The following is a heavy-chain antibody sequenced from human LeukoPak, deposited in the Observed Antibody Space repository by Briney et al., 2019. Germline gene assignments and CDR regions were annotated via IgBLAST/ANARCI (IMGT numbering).Heavy chain of an antibody. Sequence: PEASVTVSCKASGGTFSSYAISWVRQAPGQGLEWMGRIIPILGIANYAQKFQGRVTITADKSTSTAYMELSSLRSEDTAVYYCAGGYCSGGSCSNWFDPWGQGTLVTVSS. J-gene: IGHJ5*02. D-gene: IGHD2-15*01. CDR2: IIPILGIA. V-gene: IGHV1-69*04. CDR1: GGTFSSYA. CDR3: AGGYCSGGSCSNWFDP.